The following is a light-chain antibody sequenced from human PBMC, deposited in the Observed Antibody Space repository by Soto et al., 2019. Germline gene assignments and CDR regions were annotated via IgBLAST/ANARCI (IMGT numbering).Light chain of an antibody. Sequence: QSVLTQPPSVSAAPGQKVTISCSGSSSNIGNNYVSWYQQLPGTAPKLLIYDNNKRPSVIPDRFSGSKSGTSATLGITGLQTGDEADYYCGTWDSSLSARYVFGTGTKRTVL. V-gene: IGLV1-51*01. CDR2: DNN. J-gene: IGLJ1*01. CDR3: GTWDSSLSARYV. CDR1: SSNIGNNY.